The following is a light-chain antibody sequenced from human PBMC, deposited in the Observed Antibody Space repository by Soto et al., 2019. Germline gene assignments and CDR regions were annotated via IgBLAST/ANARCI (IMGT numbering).Light chain of an antibody. J-gene: IGKJ1*01. CDR1: ESISSF. CDR2: GAS. Sequence: DIQMTQSPSTLSASVGDRVTITCRASESISSFLIWYQQTPGKAPKVLIYGASSLQTGVPSRFSGSGSGTDFTLTSDSLQPEDFAIYYCQQSYSARWTFGQGTKVEIK. CDR3: QQSYSARWT. V-gene: IGKV1-39*01.